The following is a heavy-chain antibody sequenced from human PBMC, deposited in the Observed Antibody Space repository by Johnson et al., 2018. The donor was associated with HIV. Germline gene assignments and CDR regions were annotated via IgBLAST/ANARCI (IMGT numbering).Heavy chain of an antibody. D-gene: IGHD1-26*01. Sequence: QVQLVESWGGVVRPGRSLRLSCVASGFSFSAYAIHWVRQAPGQGLEWVAVIWYDGHFTYYGESVKGRFTISRDNSKNTVFLEMNSLTAEDTGLYYCVKDGAHSGSHHDAFDVWGRGTVVTVSS. CDR1: GFSFSAYA. CDR3: VKDGAHSGSHHDAFDV. V-gene: IGHV3-33*06. CDR2: IWYDGHFT. J-gene: IGHJ3*01.